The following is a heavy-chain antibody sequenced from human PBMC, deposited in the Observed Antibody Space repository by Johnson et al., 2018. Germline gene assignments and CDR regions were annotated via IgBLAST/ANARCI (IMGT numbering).Heavy chain of an antibody. V-gene: IGHV3-23*04. CDR1: GFTFSRYA. J-gene: IGHJ4*02. Sequence: VQLVESGGGLVKPGGSLRLSCAASGFTFSRYAMSWVRQAPGKGLEWVSGISGSGGSKNYEDSVKGRFTISRDNSKNTLYLHWNSPRAEDTAVYYLAKDLNWDGLGSYSGFGYWGQGTLVTVSS. CDR2: ISGSGGSK. CDR3: AKDLNWDGLGSYSGFGY. D-gene: IGHD3-10*01.